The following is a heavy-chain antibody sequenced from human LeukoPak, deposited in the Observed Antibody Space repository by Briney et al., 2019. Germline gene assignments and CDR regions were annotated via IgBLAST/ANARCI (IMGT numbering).Heavy chain of an antibody. CDR3: ARGGGVVVPAAILSYYYGMDV. D-gene: IGHD2-2*01. J-gene: IGHJ6*02. CDR2: INTNTGNP. V-gene: IGHV7-4-1*02. Sequence: ASVKVSCKASGYTFTSYAMNWVRQAPGQGLEWMGWINTNTGNPTYAQGFTGRFVFSLDTSVSTAYLQISSLKAEDTAVYYCARGGGVVVPAAILSYYYGMDVWGQGTTVTVSS. CDR1: GYTFTSYA.